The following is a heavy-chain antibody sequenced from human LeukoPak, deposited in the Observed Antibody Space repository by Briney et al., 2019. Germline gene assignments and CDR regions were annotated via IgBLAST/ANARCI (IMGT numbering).Heavy chain of an antibody. D-gene: IGHD6-19*01. CDR1: RFTFSNYW. CDR3: ARDQGVAGTWEGFDY. J-gene: IGHJ4*02. Sequence: GGSLRLSCAASRFTFSNYWMSWVRQAPGRGLEWVANINPDGSAKYYVDSLKGRFTISRDNTKNSLYLQMNSLGAEDTAVYYCARDQGVAGTWEGFDYWGQGTLVTVSS. CDR2: INPDGSAK. V-gene: IGHV3-7*01.